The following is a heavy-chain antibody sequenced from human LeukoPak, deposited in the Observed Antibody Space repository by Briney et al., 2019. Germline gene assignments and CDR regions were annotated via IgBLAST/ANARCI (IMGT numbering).Heavy chain of an antibody. D-gene: IGHD5-18*01. CDR1: GFTFSNYG. CDR2: ISYDGSKK. V-gene: IGHV3-30*18. J-gene: IGHJ4*02. CDR3: AKDRAWIQLWSD. Sequence: PGGSLRLSCAASGFTFSNYGMHWVRQAPGKGLEWVAVISYDGSKKYYAESVKGRFTVSRDNSKNTLYLQINSLRAEDTAVYFCAKDRAWIQLWSDWGQGTLVTVSS.